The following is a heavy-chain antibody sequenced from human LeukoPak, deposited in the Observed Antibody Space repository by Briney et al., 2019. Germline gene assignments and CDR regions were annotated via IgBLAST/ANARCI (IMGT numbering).Heavy chain of an antibody. J-gene: IGHJ6*03. Sequence: PSETLSLTCSVSGGSISSSSYYWGWIRQPPGKGLEWIGSIYYSGSTYYNPSLKSRVTISVDTSKNQFSLKLSSVTAADTAVYYCARLPYSGSMTYYYYYMDVWGKGTTVTVSS. V-gene: IGHV4-39*01. CDR2: IYYSGST. D-gene: IGHD3-10*01. CDR1: GGSISSSSYY. CDR3: ARLPYSGSMTYYYYYMDV.